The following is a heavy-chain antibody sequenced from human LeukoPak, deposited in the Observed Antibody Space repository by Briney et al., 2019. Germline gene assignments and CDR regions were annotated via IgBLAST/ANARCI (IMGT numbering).Heavy chain of an antibody. CDR2: MNPNSGNT. CDR1: GYTFTSYD. Sequence: ASVKVSCKASGYTFTSYDINWVRRATGQGLEWMGWMNPNSGNTGYAQKFQGRVTMTRNTSISTAYMELSSLRSEDTAVYYCARGRKRWSSGSREYYFDYWGQGTLVTVSS. V-gene: IGHV1-8*01. J-gene: IGHJ4*02. D-gene: IGHD3-10*01. CDR3: ARGRKRWSSGSREYYFDY.